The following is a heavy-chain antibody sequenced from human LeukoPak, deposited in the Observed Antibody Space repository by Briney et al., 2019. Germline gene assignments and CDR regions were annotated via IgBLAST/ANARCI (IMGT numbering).Heavy chain of an antibody. Sequence: GASVKVSCKASGGTFSSHAISWVRQAPGQGLEWMGGIIPIFGTANYAQKFQGRVTITADESTSTAYMELSSLRSEDTAVYYCARGAHSHYYLQETNDAFDIWGQGTMVTVSS. V-gene: IGHV1-69*13. J-gene: IGHJ3*02. CDR2: IIPIFGTA. CDR1: GGTFSSHA. D-gene: IGHD3-10*01. CDR3: ARGAHSHYYLQETNDAFDI.